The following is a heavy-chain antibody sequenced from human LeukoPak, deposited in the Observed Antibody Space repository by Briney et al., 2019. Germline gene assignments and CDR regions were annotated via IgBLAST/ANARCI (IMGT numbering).Heavy chain of an antibody. D-gene: IGHD3-10*01. CDR3: ARYYGSGRNYYYYYGMDV. Sequence: GESLKISCTGSGYDFTNYWIGWVRQMPGKGLEWMGVIYPGDSDTRYSPSLQGQVTISADKSISTAYLQWSSLKASDTAMYYCARYYGSGRNYYYYYGMDVWGQGTTVTVSS. CDR1: GYDFTNYW. J-gene: IGHJ6*02. V-gene: IGHV5-51*01. CDR2: IYPGDSDT.